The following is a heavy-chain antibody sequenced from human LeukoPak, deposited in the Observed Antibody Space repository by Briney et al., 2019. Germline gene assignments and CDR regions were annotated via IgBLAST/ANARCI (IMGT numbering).Heavy chain of an antibody. V-gene: IGHV3-23*01. CDR3: AKDHYWSIDY. Sequence: GGSLRLSCAASGFTFRSYVMSWVRQAPGQGLEWVSIIYASGASTNYADSVKGRFTISRDIAKNTLYLQMNSLRAEDTGVYYCAKDHYWSIDYWGRGTLVTVSS. CDR1: GFTFRSYV. D-gene: IGHD3-3*01. J-gene: IGHJ4*02. CDR2: IYASGAST.